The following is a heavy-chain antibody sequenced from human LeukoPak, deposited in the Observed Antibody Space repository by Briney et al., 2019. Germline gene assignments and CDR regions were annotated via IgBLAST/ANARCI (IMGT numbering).Heavy chain of an antibody. CDR3: ARDRRYSSSWYKPRGYFQH. Sequence: DSLKVSCKASGYPFTGYYMHWVRQAPGQGLEWMGWINPNSGGTNYAQKFQGRVTMTRDTSISTAYMELSRLRSDDTAVYYCARDRRYSSSWYKPRGYFQHWGQGTLVTVSS. CDR2: INPNSGGT. CDR1: GYPFTGYY. D-gene: IGHD6-13*01. V-gene: IGHV1-2*02. J-gene: IGHJ1*01.